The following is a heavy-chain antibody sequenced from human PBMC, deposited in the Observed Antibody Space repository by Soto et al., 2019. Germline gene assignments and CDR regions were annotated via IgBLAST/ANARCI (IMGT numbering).Heavy chain of an antibody. J-gene: IGHJ5*02. V-gene: IGHV5-51*01. Sequence: GESLNISCRTSGYKFTSSWIAWVRQMPGKGLELMGIIFPSDSDTRYSPSFQGQVTISAGRSTSTVFLQWASLKASDTAVYFCARKDKSGYFNWFDPWGQGTLVTVSS. CDR2: IFPSDSDT. D-gene: IGHD3-22*01. CDR1: GYKFTSSW. CDR3: ARKDKSGYFNWFDP.